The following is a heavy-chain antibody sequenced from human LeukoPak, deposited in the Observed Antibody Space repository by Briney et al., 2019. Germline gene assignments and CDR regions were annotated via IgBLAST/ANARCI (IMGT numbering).Heavy chain of an antibody. J-gene: IGHJ4*02. CDR2: ISYDGSNK. CDR1: GFTFSSYA. Sequence: PGRSLRLSCAASGFTFSSYAMHWVRQAPGKGLEWVAVISYDGSNKYYADSVKGRLTISRDNSKNTLYLQMNSLRAEDTAVYYCARDRYCSSTSCYIFDYWGQGTLVTVSS. V-gene: IGHV3-30*01. D-gene: IGHD2-2*01. CDR3: ARDRYCSSTSCYIFDY.